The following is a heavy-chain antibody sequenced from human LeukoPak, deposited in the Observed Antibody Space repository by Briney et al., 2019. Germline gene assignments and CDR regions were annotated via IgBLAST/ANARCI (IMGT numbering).Heavy chain of an antibody. CDR1: GFTFDDYA. V-gene: IGHV3-9*03. J-gene: IGHJ4*02. Sequence: GGSLRLSCAASGFTFDDYAMHWVRQAPGKGLEWVSGISWNSGSIGYADSVKGRFTISRDNAKNSLYLQMNSLRAEDMALYYCAKAVTIGRLGLDYWGQGTLVTVSS. CDR2: ISWNSGSI. D-gene: IGHD4-17*01. CDR3: AKAVTIGRLGLDY.